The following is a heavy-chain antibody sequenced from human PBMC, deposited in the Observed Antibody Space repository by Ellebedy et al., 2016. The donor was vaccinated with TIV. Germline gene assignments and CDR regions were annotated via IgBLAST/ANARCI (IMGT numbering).Heavy chain of an antibody. CDR2: INHSGST. D-gene: IGHD5-12*01. Sequence: MPSETLSLTCAVYDGSFSNYYWNWIRQPPGKGLEWIGEINHSGSTNYNPSLKSRVTISVVMSKNQFSLKLSSVTAADTAVYYCAGGAKWISYYFDYWGQGTLVTVSS. CDR1: DGSFSNYY. J-gene: IGHJ4*02. CDR3: AGGAKWISYYFDY. V-gene: IGHV4-34*01.